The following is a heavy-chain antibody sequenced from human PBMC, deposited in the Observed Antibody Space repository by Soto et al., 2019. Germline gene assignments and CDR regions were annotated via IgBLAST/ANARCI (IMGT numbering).Heavy chain of an antibody. V-gene: IGHV3-9*01. J-gene: IGHJ4*02. CDR2: ISWNSGNI. CDR3: AKGAVTSIFGYFDY. Sequence: EVHLVESGGGLVQPGRSLRLSCTASGFTFDDYAMHWFRQVPGKGLEWVSSISWNSGNIVYADSVKGRFTISRDSANNSLYLQMSSLRTEDTALYYCAKGAVTSIFGYFDYWGQGTLVTVSS. CDR1: GFTFDDYA. D-gene: IGHD3-3*01.